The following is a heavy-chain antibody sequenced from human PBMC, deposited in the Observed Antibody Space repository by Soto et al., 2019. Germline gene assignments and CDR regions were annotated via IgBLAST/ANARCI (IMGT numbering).Heavy chain of an antibody. CDR2: TYYRSKWYN. CDR3: ARDGPPYREDAFDI. Sequence: PSQTLSLTCAISGDSVSSNSAAWNWIRQSQSKGLKWLGRTYYRSKWYNDYAVSVKSRITINPDTSKNQFSLQLNSVTPEDTAVYYCARDGPPYREDAFDIWGQGTMVTVSS. D-gene: IGHD1-26*01. J-gene: IGHJ3*02. CDR1: GDSVSSNSAA. V-gene: IGHV6-1*01.